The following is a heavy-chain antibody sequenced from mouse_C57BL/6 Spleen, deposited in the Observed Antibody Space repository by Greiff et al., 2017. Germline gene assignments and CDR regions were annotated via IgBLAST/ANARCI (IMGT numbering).Heavy chain of an antibody. J-gene: IGHJ4*01. CDR1: GYTFTSYW. CDR3: ARVWLRRDYYAMDY. V-gene: IGHV1-72*01. Sequence: QVQLKQPGAELVKPGASVKLSCKASGYTFTSYWMHWVKQRPGRGLEWIGRIDPNSGGTKYNEKFKSKATLTVDKPSSTAYMQLSSLTSEDSAVYYCARVWLRRDYYAMDYWGQGTSVTVSS. D-gene: IGHD2-2*01. CDR2: IDPNSGGT.